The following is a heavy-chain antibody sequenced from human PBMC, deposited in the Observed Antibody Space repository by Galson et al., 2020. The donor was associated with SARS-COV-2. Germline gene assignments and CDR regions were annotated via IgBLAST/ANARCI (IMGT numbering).Heavy chain of an antibody. Sequence: GGSLRLSCAASGFTVSSNYMSWVRQAPGKGLEWVSVIYSGGSTYYADSVKGRFTISRDNSKNTLYLQMNSLRAEDTAVYYCARDLTMIVAPTYYYGMDVWGQGTTVTVSS. CDR3: ARDLTMIVAPTYYYGMDV. CDR2: IYSGGST. CDR1: GFTVSSNY. V-gene: IGHV3-53*01. J-gene: IGHJ6*02. D-gene: IGHD3-22*01.